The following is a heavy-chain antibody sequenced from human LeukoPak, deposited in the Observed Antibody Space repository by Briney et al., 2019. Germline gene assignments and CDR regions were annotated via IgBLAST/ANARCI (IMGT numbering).Heavy chain of an antibody. CDR2: IWYDGTNK. Sequence: HAGGSLRLSCAASGFPFSSFGMHWVRQAPGKGLEGVAVIWYDGTNKYYADSVKGRFTISSDNSKNTLYLQMNSLRAEDTAVYYCARATVTRWFDHWGQGTLVTVSS. V-gene: IGHV3-33*01. CDR3: ARATVTRWFDH. CDR1: GFPFSSFG. D-gene: IGHD4-17*01. J-gene: IGHJ5*02.